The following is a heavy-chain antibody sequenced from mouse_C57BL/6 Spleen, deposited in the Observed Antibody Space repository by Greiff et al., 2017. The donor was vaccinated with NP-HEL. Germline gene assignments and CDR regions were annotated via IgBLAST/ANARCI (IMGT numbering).Heavy chain of an antibody. J-gene: IGHJ4*01. Sequence: EVQLQESGPGLVKPSQSLSLTCSVTGYSITSGYYWNWIRQFPGNKLEWMGYISYDGSNNYNPSLKNRISITRDTSKNQFFLKLNSVTTEDTATYYCARLDYLYAKDYWGQGTSVTVSS. CDR2: ISYDGSN. CDR3: ARLDYLYAKDY. CDR1: GYSITSGYY. D-gene: IGHD2-4*01. V-gene: IGHV3-6*01.